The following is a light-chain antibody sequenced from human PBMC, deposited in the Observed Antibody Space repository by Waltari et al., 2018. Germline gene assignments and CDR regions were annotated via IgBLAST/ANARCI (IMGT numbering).Light chain of an antibody. V-gene: IGLV2-14*01. CDR3: SSYTTTSSWM. CDR2: DVS. J-gene: IGLJ3*02. CDR1: RGDIGSYNF. Sequence: QSALTQPASVSGSPGQSITISCTGSRGDIGSYNFVSWYQQEPGRAPKLIVYDVSQRPSGVSNRFSGSKSGNTASLTISGLQAEDEADYYCSSYTTTSSWMFGGGTKLTVL.